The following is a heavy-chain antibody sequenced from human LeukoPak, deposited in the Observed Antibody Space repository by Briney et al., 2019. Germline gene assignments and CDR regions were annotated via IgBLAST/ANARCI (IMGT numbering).Heavy chain of an antibody. CDR1: EFTFSSYA. D-gene: IGHD5-12*01. J-gene: IGHJ4*02. CDR3: AREIVAAIGFDY. Sequence: PGRSLRLSCAASEFTFSSYAMHWVRQAPGKGLEGVAVLSYDGSNEYYADSVRGRFTISRDNSRNTLYLQMNSLRADDTAIYYCAREIVAAIGFDYWGQGTLVTVSS. CDR2: LSYDGSNE. V-gene: IGHV3-30*04.